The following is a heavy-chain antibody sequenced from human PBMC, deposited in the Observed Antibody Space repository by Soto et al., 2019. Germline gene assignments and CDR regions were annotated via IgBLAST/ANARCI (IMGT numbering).Heavy chain of an antibody. J-gene: IGHJ4*02. CDR3: ARHRVFGVVIAYFDY. V-gene: IGHV4-39*01. D-gene: IGHD3-3*01. Sequence: SETLSLTCTVSGGSISSSSYYWGWIRQPPGKGLECIGSIYYSGSTYYNPSLKSRVTISVDTSKNQFSLKLSSVTAADTAVYYCARHRVFGVVIAYFDYWGQGTLVTVSS. CDR2: IYYSGST. CDR1: GGSISSSSYY.